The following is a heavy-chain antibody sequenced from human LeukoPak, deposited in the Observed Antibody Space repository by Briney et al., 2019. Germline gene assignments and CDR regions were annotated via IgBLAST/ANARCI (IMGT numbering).Heavy chain of an antibody. CDR3: ARATYSYMDV. D-gene: IGHD4-17*01. V-gene: IGHV1-69*05. Sequence: GASVKVSCKASGGTFSSYAISWVRQAPGQGLEWMGGIIPIFGTANYAQKLQGRVTMTTDTSTSTAYMELRSLRSDDTAVYYCARATYSYMDVWGKGTTVTVSS. CDR1: GGTFSSYA. CDR2: IIPIFGTA. J-gene: IGHJ6*03.